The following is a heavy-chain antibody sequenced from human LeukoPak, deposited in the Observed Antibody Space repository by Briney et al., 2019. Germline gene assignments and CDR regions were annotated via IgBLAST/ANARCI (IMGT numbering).Heavy chain of an antibody. Sequence: ASVKVSCKASGYTFTGCYMHWVRQAPGQGLEWMGRINPNSGGTNYAQKFQGRVTMTRDTSISTAYMELSRLRSDDTAVYYCARAQSTTIFGVVIISDTFQHWGQGTLVTVSS. V-gene: IGHV1-2*06. D-gene: IGHD3-3*01. CDR2: INPNSGGT. CDR3: ARAQSTTIFGVVIISDTFQH. J-gene: IGHJ1*01. CDR1: GYTFTGCY.